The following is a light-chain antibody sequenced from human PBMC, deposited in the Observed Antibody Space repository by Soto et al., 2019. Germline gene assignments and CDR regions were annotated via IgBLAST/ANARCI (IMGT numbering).Light chain of an antibody. CDR1: QSLLHSNGYNY. CDR2: LGS. CDR3: MQALQTPWT. V-gene: IGKV2-28*01. Sequence: DIVMTQSPLSLPVTPREPASISCRSSQSLLHSNGYNYLDWYLQKPGQSPLLLIYLGSNRDSGVPDSFSGSGSGTDFTLKISRVEAEDVGVYYCMQALQTPWTLGQGTKVEVK. J-gene: IGKJ1*01.